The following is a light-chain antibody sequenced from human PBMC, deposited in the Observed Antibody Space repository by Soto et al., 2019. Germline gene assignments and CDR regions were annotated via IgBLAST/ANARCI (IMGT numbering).Light chain of an antibody. CDR3: SSYTSTSAVV. CDR2: DVS. J-gene: IGLJ2*01. V-gene: IGLV2-14*01. Sequence: QSVLTQPASVSGPPGQSITISCTGTSSDVGGYNYVSWYQQHPGKAPKLMIYDVSNRPSGVSNRFSGSKSDNTASLAISGLQAEDEADYYCSSYTSTSAVVFGGGTKLTVL. CDR1: SSDVGGYNY.